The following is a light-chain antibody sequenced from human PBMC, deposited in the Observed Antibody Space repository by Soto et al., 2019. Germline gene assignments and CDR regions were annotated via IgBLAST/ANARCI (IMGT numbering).Light chain of an antibody. Sequence: EIVLTQSPGTLSLSPGERATLSCRASQSVSSSSLAWYQQKPGQAPRLLIYGASSRATGVPDRFSGSGAGADFSITISRLEPEDVAVYYCQQYGSASWTFGQGTKVEIK. CDR3: QQYGSASWT. CDR2: GAS. J-gene: IGKJ1*01. V-gene: IGKV3-20*01. CDR1: QSVSSSS.